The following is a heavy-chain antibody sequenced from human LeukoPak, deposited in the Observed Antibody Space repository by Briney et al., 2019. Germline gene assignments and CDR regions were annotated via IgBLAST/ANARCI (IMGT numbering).Heavy chain of an antibody. V-gene: IGHV3-9*01. D-gene: IGHD2-2*01. CDR3: AKVGKYQLLLYNFDY. Sequence: PGGSLRLSCAATGFTFDDYAMHWVRQARGKCLDWVSGISWNSGSIGYADSVKGRFTISRDNAKNSLYLQMNSLRAEDTALYYCAKVGKYQLLLYNFDYWGQGTLVTVSS. CDR1: GFTFDDYA. CDR2: ISWNSGSI. J-gene: IGHJ4*02.